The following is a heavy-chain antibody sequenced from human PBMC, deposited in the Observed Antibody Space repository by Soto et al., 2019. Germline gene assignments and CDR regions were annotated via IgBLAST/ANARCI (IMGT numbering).Heavy chain of an antibody. V-gene: IGHV4-38-2*02. Sequence: SETLSLTCTVSGQSISSGHYWGWIRQPPGKGPEWIGSMHHSGTTHYNPSLRSRVTISMDTSKDQFSLKLRSVTAADTALYYCARDKGYGEISHYLDFWGQGTLVTVSS. CDR2: MHHSGTT. CDR3: ARDKGYGEISHYLDF. CDR1: GQSISSGHY. J-gene: IGHJ4*02. D-gene: IGHD5-18*01.